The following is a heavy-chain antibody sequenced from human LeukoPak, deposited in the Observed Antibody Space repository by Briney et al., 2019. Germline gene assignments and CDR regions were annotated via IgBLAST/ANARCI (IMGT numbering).Heavy chain of an antibody. J-gene: IGHJ4*02. CDR3: ARENFYYSFDY. CDR2: INPNSGGT. CDR1: GYTFTNDY. D-gene: IGHD4-11*01. V-gene: IGHV1-2*06. Sequence: ASVKVSCKTSGYTFTNDYMHWVRQAPGQGLEWMGRINPNSGGTNYAQKFQGRVTMTRDTSISTAYMELSRLRSGDTAVYYCARENFYYSFDYWGQGTLVTVSS.